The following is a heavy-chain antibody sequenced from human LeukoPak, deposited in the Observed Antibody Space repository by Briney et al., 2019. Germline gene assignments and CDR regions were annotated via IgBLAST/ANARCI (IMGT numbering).Heavy chain of an antibody. D-gene: IGHD3-9*01. Sequence: GGSLRLSCAASGFTFSSYAMSWVRQAPGKGLEWVSAISGSGGSTYYADSVKGRFTISRDNSKNTLYLQMNSLRAEDTAVYYCAKGLFYDILTGLLDYWGQGTLVTVSS. J-gene: IGHJ4*02. CDR1: GFTFSSYA. V-gene: IGHV3-23*01. CDR2: ISGSGGST. CDR3: AKGLFYDILTGLLDY.